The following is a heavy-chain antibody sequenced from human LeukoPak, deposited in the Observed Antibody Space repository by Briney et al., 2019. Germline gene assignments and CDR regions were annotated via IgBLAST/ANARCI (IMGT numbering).Heavy chain of an antibody. CDR2: ISGSGGNT. CDR1: GFTFSSYA. Sequence: QTGGSLRLSCAASGFTFSSYAMIWVRQAPGKGLEWVSGISGSGGNTYYADSVKGRFTISRDNSKNTLYLQMNSLRAEDTAVYYCAQIVVVPAAISDIWGQGTMVTVSS. D-gene: IGHD2-2*02. V-gene: IGHV3-23*01. J-gene: IGHJ3*02. CDR3: AQIVVVPAAISDI.